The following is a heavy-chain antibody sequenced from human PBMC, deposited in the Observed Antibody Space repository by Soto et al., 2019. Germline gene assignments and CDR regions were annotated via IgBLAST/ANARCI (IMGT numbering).Heavy chain of an antibody. CDR2: MHPNSGTT. Sequence: QVQLVQSGAEVKKPGASVKVSCKASGYTFTSYDINWVRQATGQRHEWRGWMHPNSGTTGYAQKFQGRATMTRNTSISTAYMELSSLRAEDTADYYCAGISGGYWGQGTLVTVSS. CDR1: GYTFTSYD. V-gene: IGHV1-8*01. D-gene: IGHD3-10*01. J-gene: IGHJ4*02. CDR3: AGISGGY.